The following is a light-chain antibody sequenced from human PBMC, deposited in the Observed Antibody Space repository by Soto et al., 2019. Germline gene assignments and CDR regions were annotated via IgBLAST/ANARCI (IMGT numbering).Light chain of an antibody. CDR2: GAS. CDR3: QQYGSSTWT. J-gene: IGKJ1*01. V-gene: IGKV3-20*01. CDR1: QSVSSSY. Sequence: EIVLTQSPGTLSLSPGETATLSCRASQSVSSSYLAWYQQKPGQAPRLLIYGASSRATGIPDRFSGSGSGTDFTLTISRLEPEDFAVYYCQQYGSSTWTFGQGTKVDI.